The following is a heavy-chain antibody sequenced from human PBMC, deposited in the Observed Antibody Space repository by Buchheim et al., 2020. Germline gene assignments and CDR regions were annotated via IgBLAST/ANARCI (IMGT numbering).Heavy chain of an antibody. Sequence: QVQLVESGGGVVQPGRFLRLSCAASGFTFSSYGMHWVRQAPGKGLEWVAVIWYDGSNKYYADSVKGRFTISRDNSKNTLYLQMNSLRAEDTAVYYCARGGYCSGGSCFAGYYYGMDVWG. D-gene: IGHD2-15*01. CDR3: ARGGYCSGGSCFAGYYYGMDV. CDR1: GFTFSSYG. J-gene: IGHJ6*01. V-gene: IGHV3-33*01. CDR2: IWYDGSNK.